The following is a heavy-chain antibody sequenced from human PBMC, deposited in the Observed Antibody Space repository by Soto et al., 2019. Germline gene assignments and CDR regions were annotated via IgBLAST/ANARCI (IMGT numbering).Heavy chain of an antibody. D-gene: IGHD6-25*01. CDR2: ISTYSGDT. CDR1: GYTFFTYD. J-gene: IGHJ5*02. Sequence: QVHLVQSGVEVKTPGASVKVSCQASGYTFFTYDISWVRQAPGQGLEWMGWISTYSGDTKYAQKFQGRVTMTTDTSTTTAYLELRSRRSDDTAVYYCAREGGSETLQPSYNWFDTWGQGTLVTVSS. V-gene: IGHV1-18*01. CDR3: AREGGSETLQPSYNWFDT.